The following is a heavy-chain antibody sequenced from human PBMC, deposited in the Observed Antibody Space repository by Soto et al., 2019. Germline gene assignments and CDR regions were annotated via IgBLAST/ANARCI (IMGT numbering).Heavy chain of an antibody. CDR1: GGSISSSSYY. Sequence: PSETLSLTCTVSGGSISSSSYYWGWIRQPPGKGLEWIGSIYYRGSTYYNPSLKSRVTISVDTSKNQFSLKLSSVTAADTAVYYCARYPDSSGYFDYWGQGTLVNVSS. CDR3: ARYPDSSGYFDY. CDR2: IYYRGST. J-gene: IGHJ4*02. D-gene: IGHD3-22*01. V-gene: IGHV4-39*01.